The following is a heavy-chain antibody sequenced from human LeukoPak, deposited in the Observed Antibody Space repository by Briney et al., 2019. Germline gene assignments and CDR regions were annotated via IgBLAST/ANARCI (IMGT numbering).Heavy chain of an antibody. J-gene: IGHJ4*02. CDR2: IIGSGDET. CDR1: GFTFSNYA. CDR3: ARDLVGATSTFAY. Sequence: GGSLRLSCAGSGFTFSNYAMNWVRQAPGKGLEWVSGIIGSGDETYFADSVRGRFTISRDNSKDTLYLQMNSLRAEDTALYYCARDLVGATSTFAYWGQGTLVTVSS. V-gene: IGHV3-23*01. D-gene: IGHD1-26*01.